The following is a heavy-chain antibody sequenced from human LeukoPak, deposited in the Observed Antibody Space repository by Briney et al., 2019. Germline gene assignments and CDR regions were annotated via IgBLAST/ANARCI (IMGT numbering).Heavy chain of an antibody. CDR2: IKTDGSSA. Sequence: GGSLRLSCAASGFTFSSYWMHWARQTPGKGLMWVSHIKTDGSSATYADSVKGRFTISRDNAKNTLYLQMNSLRVEDTAVYYCGGGFAVVPAGLMDVWGKGTTVTVSS. V-gene: IGHV3-74*03. CDR1: GFTFSSYW. CDR3: GGGFAVVPAGLMDV. J-gene: IGHJ6*03. D-gene: IGHD2-2*01.